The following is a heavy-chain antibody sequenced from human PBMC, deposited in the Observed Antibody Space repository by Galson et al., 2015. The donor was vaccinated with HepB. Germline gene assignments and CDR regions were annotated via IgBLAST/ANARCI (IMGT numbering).Heavy chain of an antibody. V-gene: IGHV6-1*01. Sequence: CAISGDSVSSNSAAWNWIRQSPSRGLEWLGRTYYRSKWYNDYAVSVKSRITINPDTSKNQFSLQLISVTPEDTAVYYCARDQSWSHYYGSGSYYRPLYYGMDVWGQGTTVTVSS. CDR1: GDSVSSNSAA. CDR3: ARDQSWSHYYGSGSYYRPLYYGMDV. D-gene: IGHD3-10*01. J-gene: IGHJ6*02. CDR2: TYYRSKWYN.